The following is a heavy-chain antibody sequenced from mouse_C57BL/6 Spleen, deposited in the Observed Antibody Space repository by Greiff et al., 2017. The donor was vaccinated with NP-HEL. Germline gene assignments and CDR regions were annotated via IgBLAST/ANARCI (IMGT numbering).Heavy chain of an antibody. J-gene: IGHJ3*01. CDR1: GFTFTDYY. CDR2: IRNKANGYTT. Sequence: EVKVVESGGGLVQPGGSLSLSCAASGFTFTDYYMSWVRQPPGKALEWLGFIRNKANGYTTEYSASVKGRFTISRDNSQSILYLQMNALRAEDSATYYCARWETGFAYWGQGTLVTVSA. CDR3: ARWETGFAY. V-gene: IGHV7-3*01.